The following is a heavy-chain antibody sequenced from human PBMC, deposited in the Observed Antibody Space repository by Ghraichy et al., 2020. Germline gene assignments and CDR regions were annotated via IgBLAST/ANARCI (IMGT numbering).Heavy chain of an antibody. CDR1: GGSFSGYY. Sequence: SETLSLTCAVYGGSFSGYYWSWIRQPPGKGLEWIGEINHSGSTNYNPSLKSRVTISVDTSKNQFSLKLSSVTAADTAVYYCARVPAAGFWSGNADYWGQGTLVTVSS. D-gene: IGHD3-3*01. CDR2: INHSGST. J-gene: IGHJ4*02. V-gene: IGHV4-34*01. CDR3: ARVPAAGFWSGNADY.